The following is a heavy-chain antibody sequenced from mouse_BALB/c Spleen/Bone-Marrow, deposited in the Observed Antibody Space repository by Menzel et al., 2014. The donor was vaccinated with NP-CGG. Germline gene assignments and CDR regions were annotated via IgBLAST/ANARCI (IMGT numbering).Heavy chain of an antibody. CDR2: ISSGGSYT. CDR3: ARREITRLLDY. J-gene: IGHJ2*01. CDR1: GFTFSSYA. Sequence: EVKLVESGGGLVKPGGSLKLSCAASGFTFSSYAMSWVRQTPEKRLEWVATISSGGSYTYYPDSVKGRCTISRDNAKNTLYLQMSSLRSEDTAMYYCARREITRLLDYWGQGTTLTVSS. D-gene: IGHD2-4*01. V-gene: IGHV5-9-1*01.